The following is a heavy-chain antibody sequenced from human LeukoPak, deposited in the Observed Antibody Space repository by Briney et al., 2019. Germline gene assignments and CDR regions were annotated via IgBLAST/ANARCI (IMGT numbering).Heavy chain of an antibody. CDR2: IYSGGST. J-gene: IGHJ4*02. V-gene: IGHV3-53*01. CDR1: GFTVSSNY. D-gene: IGHD2-15*01. Sequence: GGSLRLSRAASGFTVSSNYMSWVRQAPGKGLEWVSVIYSGGSTYYADSVKGRFTISRDNSKNTLYLQMNSLRAEDTAVYYCAREMEGMVGPPCLGYWGQGTLVTVSS. CDR3: AREMEGMVGPPCLGY.